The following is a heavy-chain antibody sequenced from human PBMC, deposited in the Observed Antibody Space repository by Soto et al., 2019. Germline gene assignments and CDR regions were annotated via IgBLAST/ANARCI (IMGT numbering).Heavy chain of an antibody. D-gene: IGHD4-17*01. CDR1: GGTFSSYA. V-gene: IGHV1-69*13. Sequence: SVKVSCKASGGTFSSYAISWVRQAPGQGLEWMGGIIPIFGTANYAQKFQGRVTITADESTSTAYMELSSLRSEDTAVYYCARKRTTVTTYYYYYYGMDVWGQGTTVTVSS. CDR3: ARKRTTVTTYYYYYYGMDV. J-gene: IGHJ6*02. CDR2: IIPIFGTA.